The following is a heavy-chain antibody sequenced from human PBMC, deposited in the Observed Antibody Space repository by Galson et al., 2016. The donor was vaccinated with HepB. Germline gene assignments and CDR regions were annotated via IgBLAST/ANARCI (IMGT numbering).Heavy chain of an antibody. V-gene: IGHV1-18*01. CDR3: ASGYYDSGGSDFDY. J-gene: IGHJ4*02. CDR2: ISAYNGDT. CDR1: GYTFTNYG. D-gene: IGHD3-10*01. Sequence: SVKVSCKASGYTFTNYGISWVRQAPGQGPEWVGWISAYNGDTSYAQKLQGRVTMATDTSTSTAYMELRSLRSVDTAVYYCASGYYDSGGSDFDYWGQGTLVTVSS.